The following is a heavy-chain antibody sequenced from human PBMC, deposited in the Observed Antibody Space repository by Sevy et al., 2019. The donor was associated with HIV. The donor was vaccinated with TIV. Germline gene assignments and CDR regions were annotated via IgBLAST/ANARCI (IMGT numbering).Heavy chain of an antibody. V-gene: IGHV5-51*01. CDR1: GYSFTSYW. CDR3: ARRLSSWPSIFSFDY. J-gene: IGHJ4*02. D-gene: IGHD6-13*01. CDR2: IYPGDSDT. Sequence: GESLKISCKGSGYSFTSYWIGWVRQMPGKGLEWMGIIYPGDSDTRYSPSFQGQVTIPADKSISTAYLQWSSLKASDTAMYYCARRLSSWPSIFSFDYWGQGTLVTVSS.